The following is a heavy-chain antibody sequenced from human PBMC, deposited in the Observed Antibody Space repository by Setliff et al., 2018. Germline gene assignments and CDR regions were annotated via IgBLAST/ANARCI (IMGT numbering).Heavy chain of an antibody. D-gene: IGHD3-3*01. J-gene: IGHJ4*02. CDR1: GYSISSGYY. CDR3: ARTDDYYNFYAY. V-gene: IGHV4-38-2*01. CDR2: IHHRGST. Sequence: PSETLSLTCAVSGYSISSGYYWGWIRQPPGKGLEWIGSIHHRGSTYYNPSLKSRVTTLVDTSKNHFSLKLSSVTAADTATYYCARTDDYYNFYAYWGQGTLVTVSS.